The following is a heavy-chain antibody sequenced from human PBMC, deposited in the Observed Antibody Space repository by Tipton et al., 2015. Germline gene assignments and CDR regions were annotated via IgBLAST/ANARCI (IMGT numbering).Heavy chain of an antibody. CDR1: GFAFSTYW. CDR2: IKADGSEK. D-gene: IGHD1-26*01. J-gene: IGHJ4*02. V-gene: IGHV3-7*05. Sequence: SLRLSCAASGFAFSTYWMGWVRQAPGKGLECLADIKADGSEKYFLDSVKGRFTISRDNSKNTVYLQMNSLRAEDTAVYYCAKDESKSGGPWGFDYWGQGTLVTVSS. CDR3: AKDESKSGGPWGFDY.